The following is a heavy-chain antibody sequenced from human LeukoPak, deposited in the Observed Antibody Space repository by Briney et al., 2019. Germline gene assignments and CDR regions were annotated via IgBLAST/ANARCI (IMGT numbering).Heavy chain of an antibody. V-gene: IGHV3-23*01. CDR1: GFTFSSYG. CDR2: ISDSGGST. D-gene: IGHD5-18*01. CDR3: AKFRGYSYGPIGY. J-gene: IGHJ4*02. Sequence: GGTLRLSCAASGFTFSSYGMSWVRQAPGKGLEWVSAISDSGGSTYYADSVKGRFTISRDNSKNTLYLQMNSLRAEDTAVYYCAKFRGYSYGPIGYWGQGTLVTVSS.